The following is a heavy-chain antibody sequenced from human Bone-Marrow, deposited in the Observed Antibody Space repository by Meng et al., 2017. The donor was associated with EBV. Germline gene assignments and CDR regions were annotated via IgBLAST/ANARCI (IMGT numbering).Heavy chain of an antibody. CDR3: ARASQYDSVWGSYRYFDWFDP. CDR1: GFTFSSYT. V-gene: IGHV3-21*01. J-gene: IGHJ5*02. CDR2: ISGSSYI. D-gene: IGHD3-16*02. Sequence: EVQLVESGGGLVKRGGSLRLSCASSGFTFSSYTMNWVRQAPGKGLEWVSSISGSSYIYYADSVKGRFTISRDNAKNSLYLQMNSLRAEDTAVYYCARASQYDSVWGSYRYFDWFDPWGQGTLVTVSS.